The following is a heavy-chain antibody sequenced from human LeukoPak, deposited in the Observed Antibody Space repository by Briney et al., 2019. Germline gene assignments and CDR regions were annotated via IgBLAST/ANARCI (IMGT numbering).Heavy chain of an antibody. Sequence: SETLSLTCTVSGGSISSGGYHWSWIRQHPGKGLEWIGYIYYSGSAYYNPSLKSRVTISVDTSKNQFSLKLSSVTAADTAVYYCARSPSAAGASWGQGTLVTVSS. CDR3: ARSPSAAGAS. CDR1: GGSISSGGYH. V-gene: IGHV4-31*03. CDR2: IYYSGSA. D-gene: IGHD6-13*01. J-gene: IGHJ5*02.